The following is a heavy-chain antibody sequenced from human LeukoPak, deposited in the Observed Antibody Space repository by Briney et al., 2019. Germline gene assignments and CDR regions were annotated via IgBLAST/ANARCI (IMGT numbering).Heavy chain of an antibody. CDR1: GGSFSGYY. CDR2: INHSRSH. V-gene: IGHV4-34*01. D-gene: IGHD3-10*01. CDR3: AGSLLLWFGELWGPKRNWFDP. J-gene: IGHJ5*02. Sequence: SETLSLTCAVYGGSFSGYYWSWIRQPPGKGLEWIGEINHSRSHNYNPSLKSRVTISVDTSKNQFSLKLSSVTAADTAVYYCAGSLLLWFGELWGPKRNWFDPWGQGTLVTVSS.